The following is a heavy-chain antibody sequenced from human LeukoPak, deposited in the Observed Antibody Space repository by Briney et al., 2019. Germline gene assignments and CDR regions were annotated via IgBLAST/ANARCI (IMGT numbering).Heavy chain of an antibody. J-gene: IGHJ2*01. CDR2: LYHSGTT. D-gene: IGHD2-15*01. V-gene: IGHV4-38-2*02. CDR1: GYSVAHGFF. Sequence: SETLSLTCTVSGYSVAHGFFWAWIRQPPGGGLEWIGSLYHSGTTYYNTSLKSRISTSVDTSKNQFSLKLRLVTAADTAVYYCARVEVPRDINDWYFDLWGRGTLVTVSS. CDR3: ARVEVPRDINDWYFDL.